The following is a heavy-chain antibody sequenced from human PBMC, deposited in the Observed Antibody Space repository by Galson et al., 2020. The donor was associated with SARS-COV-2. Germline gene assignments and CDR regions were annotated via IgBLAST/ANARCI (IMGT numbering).Heavy chain of an antibody. D-gene: IGHD2-2*01. CDR2: IWFDGSDE. Sequence: GGSLRLSCAASGFVFSTFGMHWVRQAPGKGLAWVAFIWFDGSDEYYADSVKGRFTVSRDNSKNTLYLQMNSLRDEDTAVYYCARDRYCSSTTCYNWFDPWGQGTLVTVSS. V-gene: IGHV3-33*01. CDR3: ARDRYCSSTTCYNWFDP. CDR1: GFVFSTFG. J-gene: IGHJ5*02.